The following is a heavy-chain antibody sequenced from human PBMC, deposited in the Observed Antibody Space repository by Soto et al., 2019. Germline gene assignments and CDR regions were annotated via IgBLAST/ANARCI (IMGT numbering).Heavy chain of an antibody. V-gene: IGHV1-18*01. CDR3: ARGGGYDYIWGSYRYTCDY. CDR1: GYTFTSYG. Sequence: QVQLVQSGAEVKKPGASVKVSCKASGYTFTSYGISWVRQAPGQGLEWMGWISAYNGNTNYAQKLQGRVTMTTDTCRSTACMELRSLRSDYTVVYYCARGGGYDYIWGSYRYTCDYWGQGTLVTVSS. CDR2: ISAYNGNT. D-gene: IGHD3-16*02. J-gene: IGHJ4*02.